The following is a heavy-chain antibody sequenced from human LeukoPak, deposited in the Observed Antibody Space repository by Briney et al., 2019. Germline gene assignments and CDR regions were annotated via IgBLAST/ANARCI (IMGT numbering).Heavy chain of an antibody. D-gene: IGHD3-10*01. CDR3: GRFYGLGRVCFDF. CDR1: GFNVSSSY. J-gene: IGHJ4*02. V-gene: IGHV3-66*01. CDR2: IYSDGSI. Sequence: GGSLRLSCAASGFNVSSSYMSWVRQAPGRGLEWVSVIYSDGSIYYADSVTGRFSISKDNSKNMVYLQMHSLRAEDTAIYYCGRFYGLGRVCFDFWGQGTLVSVSS.